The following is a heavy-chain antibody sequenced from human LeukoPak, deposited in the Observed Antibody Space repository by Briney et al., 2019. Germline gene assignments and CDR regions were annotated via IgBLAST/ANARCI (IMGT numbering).Heavy chain of an antibody. CDR2: IYSGGST. V-gene: IGHV3-53*01. D-gene: IGHD6-13*01. CDR3: ARAVIAAAGLLFDY. CDR1: GFTVSSNY. Sequence: GGSLRLSCAASGFTVSSNYMSWVRQAPGKGLEWVSVIYSGGSTYYADSVKGRFTISRDNSKNTLYLQMNSLRAEDTAVYYCARAVIAAAGLLFDYWGQGTLVTVSS. J-gene: IGHJ4*02.